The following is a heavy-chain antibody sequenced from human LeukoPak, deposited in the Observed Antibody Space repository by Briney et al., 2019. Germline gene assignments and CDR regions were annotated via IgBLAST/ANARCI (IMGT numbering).Heavy chain of an antibody. J-gene: IGHJ3*02. CDR2: IYPGDSDT. D-gene: IGHD2-21*02. V-gene: IGHV5-51*01. Sequence: GESLKISCKGSGYSFTSYWIGWVRQMPGKGLEWMGIIYPGDSDTRYSPSFQGQVTISADKSISTAYLQWSSLKASDTAMYYCTAYCGGDCYSAALDAFDIWGQGTMVTVSS. CDR3: TAYCGGDCYSAALDAFDI. CDR1: GYSFTSYW.